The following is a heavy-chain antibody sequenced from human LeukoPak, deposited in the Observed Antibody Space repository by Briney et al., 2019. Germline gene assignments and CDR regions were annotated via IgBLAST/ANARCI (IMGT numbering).Heavy chain of an antibody. Sequence: SQTLSLTCAVSGVSISSGGYSWSWIRQPPGKGLEWIGYIYHSGSTYYNPSLKSRVTISVDRSKNQFSLKLSSVTAADTAVYYCARDQIESDAATDYYYYYGMDVWGQGTTVTVSS. D-gene: IGHD6-25*01. CDR2: IYHSGST. V-gene: IGHV4-30-2*01. CDR1: GVSISSGGYS. CDR3: ARDQIESDAATDYYYYYGMDV. J-gene: IGHJ6*02.